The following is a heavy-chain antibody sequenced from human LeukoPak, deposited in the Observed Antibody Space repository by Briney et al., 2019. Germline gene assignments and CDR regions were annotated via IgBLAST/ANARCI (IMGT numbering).Heavy chain of an antibody. J-gene: IGHJ4*02. CDR3: ARDRHSGNYYLDY. D-gene: IGHD1-26*01. V-gene: IGHV1-2*04. CDR1: GYTFTGYY. CDR2: INPNNGGT. Sequence: GASVKVSCKASGYTFTGYYIHWVRQAPGQGLEWMGWINPNNGGTNYVQKFQGWVTMTRDTSISTAYMELGRLRSNDTAVYYCARDRHSGNYYLDYWGQGTLVTVSS.